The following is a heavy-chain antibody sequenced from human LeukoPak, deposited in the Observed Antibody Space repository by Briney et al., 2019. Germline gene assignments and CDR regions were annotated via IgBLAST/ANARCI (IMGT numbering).Heavy chain of an antibody. CDR1: GFTFSSYG. D-gene: IGHD4-23*01. CDR3: AKVRDGGNPWYFDH. J-gene: IGHJ4*02. Sequence: PGRSLRLSCAASGFTFSSYGMHWVRQAPGKGLEWVAVIWYDGTNKHYADSVQGRFTIFRDNSKNTLSLQMNSPRAGDTAVYYCAKVRDGGNPWYFDHWGQGTLVTVSS. V-gene: IGHV3-33*06. CDR2: IWYDGTNK.